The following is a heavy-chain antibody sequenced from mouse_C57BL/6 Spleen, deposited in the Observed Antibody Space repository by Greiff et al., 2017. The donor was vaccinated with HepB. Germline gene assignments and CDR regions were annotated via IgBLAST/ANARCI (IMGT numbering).Heavy chain of an antibody. V-gene: IGHV1-15*01. CDR2: IDPETGGT. CDR1: GYTFTDYE. D-gene: IGHD1-1*01. Sequence: QVQLQQSGAELVRPGASVTLSCKASGYTFTDYEMHWVKQTPVHGLEWIGAIDPETGGTAYNQKFKGKAILTADNASSAAYMELRSLTSEDSAVYYCTRSGYYGRNFDYWGQGTTLTVSS. CDR3: TRSGYYGRNFDY. J-gene: IGHJ2*01.